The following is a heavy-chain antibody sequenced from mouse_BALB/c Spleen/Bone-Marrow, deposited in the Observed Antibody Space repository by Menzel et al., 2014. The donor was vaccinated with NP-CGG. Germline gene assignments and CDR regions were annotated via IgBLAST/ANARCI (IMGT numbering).Heavy chain of an antibody. Sequence: QVHVKQSGAELVRPGASVKLSCMASGYTFTSYWINWVKQRPGQGLEWIGDIYPSDSYTNYNQKFKDKATLTVDKSSSTAYMQLSSPTSEDSAVYYCTREGYYGSSYVDYWGQGTTLTVSS. CDR2: IYPSDSYT. CDR1: GYTFTSYW. D-gene: IGHD1-1*01. J-gene: IGHJ2*01. CDR3: TREGYYGSSYVDY. V-gene: IGHV1-69*02.